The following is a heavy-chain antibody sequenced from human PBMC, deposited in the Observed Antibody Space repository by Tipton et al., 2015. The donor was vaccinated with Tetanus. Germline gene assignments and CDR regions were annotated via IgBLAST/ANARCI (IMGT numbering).Heavy chain of an antibody. Sequence: LSLTCVVSGFTFSNYRMNWVRQAPGRGLEWVSSISSTSRYIYYAGSVKGRFTISRDNAKNSLFLKIKSLRADDTAVYYCVSGSALDYWGQGTLITVSS. J-gene: IGHJ4*02. V-gene: IGHV3-21*01. CDR1: GFTFSNYR. CDR3: VSGSALDY. D-gene: IGHD6-25*01. CDR2: ISSTSRYI.